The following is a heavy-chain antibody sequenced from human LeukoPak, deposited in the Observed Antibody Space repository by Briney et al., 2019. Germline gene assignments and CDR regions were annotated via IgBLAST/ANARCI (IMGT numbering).Heavy chain of an antibody. CDR2: IYSGGST. CDR1: GFTVSSNY. CDR3: ARDRRSSYGSGSYSPYYYYGMDV. J-gene: IGHJ6*02. Sequence: GGSLRLSCAASGFTVSSNYMSWVRQAPGKGLEWVSVIYSGGSTYYADSVKGRFTISRDNSKNTPYLQMNSLRAEDTAVYYCARDRRSSYGSGSYSPYYYYGMDVWGQGTTVTVSS. D-gene: IGHD3-10*01. V-gene: IGHV3-53*01.